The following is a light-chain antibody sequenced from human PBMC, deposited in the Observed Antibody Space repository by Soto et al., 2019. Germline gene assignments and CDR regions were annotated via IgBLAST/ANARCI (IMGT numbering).Light chain of an antibody. J-gene: IGKJ5*01. CDR3: QQYENLPT. V-gene: IGKV1-33*01. CDR1: QSISNS. CDR2: DAS. Sequence: DIQMTQSPSSLSASVGDRVTITCRASQSISNSLNWCQQKPGRAPKLLVYDASNLEAGVPSRFRGSGSGTDFTFTISRLQPEDIATYYCQQYENLPTFGQGTRLENK.